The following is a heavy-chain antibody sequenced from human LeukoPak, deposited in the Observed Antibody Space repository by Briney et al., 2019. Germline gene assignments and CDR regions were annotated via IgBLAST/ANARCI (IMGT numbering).Heavy chain of an antibody. D-gene: IGHD3-3*01. CDR3: ARVVLSYDFWSGPEIVGVDY. CDR2: IYYSGST. V-gene: IGHV4-31*03. CDR1: GGSISSGGYY. J-gene: IGHJ4*02. Sequence: SQTLSLTCTVSGGSISSGGYYWSWLRQHPGKGLEWIGYIYYSGSTYYNPSLKSRVTISVDTSKNQFSLRLSSVTAADTAVYYCARVVLSYDFWSGPEIVGVDYWGQGTLVNVSS.